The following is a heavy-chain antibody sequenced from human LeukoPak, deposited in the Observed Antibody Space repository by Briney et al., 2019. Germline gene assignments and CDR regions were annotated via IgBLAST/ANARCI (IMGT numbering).Heavy chain of an antibody. J-gene: IGHJ4*02. CDR2: ISAYNGNT. CDR3: ARGLQYLWFGDPITPGY. V-gene: IGHV1-18*01. Sequence: ASVKVSCKASGYTFTSYGISWVRQAPGQGLEWMGWISAYNGNTNYAQKLQGRVTMTTDTSTSTAYMELRSLRSEDTAVYYCARGLQYLWFGDPITPGYWGQGTLVTVSS. CDR1: GYTFTSYG. D-gene: IGHD3-10*01.